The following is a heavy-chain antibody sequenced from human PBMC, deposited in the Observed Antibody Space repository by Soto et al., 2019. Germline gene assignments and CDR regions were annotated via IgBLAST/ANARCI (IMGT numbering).Heavy chain of an antibody. D-gene: IGHD3-16*02. CDR1: GFTFSSYS. CDR3: ARAHTFGGVIAPDY. Sequence: GGSLRLSCAASGFTFSSYSMNWVRQAPGKGLEWVSYISSSSSTIYYADSVKGRFTISRDNAKNSLYLQMNSLRAEDTAVYYCARAHTFGGVIAPDYWGQGTLVTVSS. J-gene: IGHJ4*02. CDR2: ISSSSSTI. V-gene: IGHV3-48*01.